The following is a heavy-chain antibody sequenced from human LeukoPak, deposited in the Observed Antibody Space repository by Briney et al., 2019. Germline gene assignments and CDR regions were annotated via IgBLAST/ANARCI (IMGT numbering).Heavy chain of an antibody. CDR2: MNPNSGNT. Sequence: ASVKVSCKASGYTFTSYDINWVRQATGQGLEWMGWMNPNSGNTGYAQKFQGRVTMTRNTSISTAYMELSSLRSEDTAVYYCARVRYYGSGSSLTAYYYYGMDVWGQGTTVIVSS. CDR1: GYTFTSYD. V-gene: IGHV1-8*01. J-gene: IGHJ6*02. D-gene: IGHD3-10*01. CDR3: ARVRYYGSGSSLTAYYYYGMDV.